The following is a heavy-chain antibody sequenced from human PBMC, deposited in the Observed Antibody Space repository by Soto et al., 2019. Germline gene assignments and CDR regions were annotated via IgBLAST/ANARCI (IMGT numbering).Heavy chain of an antibody. V-gene: IGHV1-69*13. D-gene: IGHD6-13*01. J-gene: IGHJ6*02. Sequence: ASVKVSCKASGGTFSSYAISWVRQAPGQGLEWMGGIIPIFGTANYAQKFQGRVTITADESTSTAYMELSSLRSEDTAVYYCARGELAEDATGYYYYGMDVWGQGTTVTVSS. CDR2: IIPIFGTA. CDR3: ARGELAEDATGYYYYGMDV. CDR1: GGTFSSYA.